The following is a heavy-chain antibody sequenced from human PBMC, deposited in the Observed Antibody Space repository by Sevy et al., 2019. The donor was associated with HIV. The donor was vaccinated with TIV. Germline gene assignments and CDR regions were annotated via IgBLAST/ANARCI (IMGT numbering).Heavy chain of an antibody. V-gene: IGHV4-38-2*01. CDR2: IYHSGYS. CDR3: ARAIGTQVAGLYYFDY. Sequence: SETLSLTCAVSGYSISSDYYWGWIRQPPEKGLEWIGSIYHSGYSYYNPSLKSRVTISVDTSKNQFYLTLSSVIAADTAVYYCARAIGTQVAGLYYFDYWGQGTLVTVSS. D-gene: IGHD6-19*01. J-gene: IGHJ4*02. CDR1: GYSISSDYY.